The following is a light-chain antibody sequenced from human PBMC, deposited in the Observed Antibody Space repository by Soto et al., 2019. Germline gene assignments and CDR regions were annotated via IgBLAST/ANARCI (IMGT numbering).Light chain of an antibody. CDR3: NSYTSSSTYV. Sequence: QSVLTQPASVSGSPGQSITISCTGTSSDVGGYHYVSWYQQHPGKAPKLMIYDVSNRASGVSNRFSGSNSGNTASLTISGLQAEVEADYYCNSYTSSSTYVVGTGTQRTVL. V-gene: IGLV2-14*01. CDR1: SSDVGGYHY. J-gene: IGLJ1*01. CDR2: DVS.